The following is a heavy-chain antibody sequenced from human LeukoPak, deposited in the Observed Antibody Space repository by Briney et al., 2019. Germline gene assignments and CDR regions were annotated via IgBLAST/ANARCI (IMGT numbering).Heavy chain of an antibody. V-gene: IGHV3-23*01. CDR3: AKCGSGPLLLYYGMDV. Sequence: GGSLRLSCAASGFIFTNYAMSWVRQAPGKGPEWVAAISGGGGSTSYADSVKGRFTISTDTSKNTVYLQMNSLRAEDTAIYYCAKCGSGPLLLYYGMDVWGRGTTVTVSS. J-gene: IGHJ6*02. CDR2: ISGGGGST. CDR1: GFIFTNYA. D-gene: IGHD3-10*01.